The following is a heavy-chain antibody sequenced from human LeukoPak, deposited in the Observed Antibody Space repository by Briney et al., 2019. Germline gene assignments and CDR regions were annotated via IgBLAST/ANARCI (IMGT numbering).Heavy chain of an antibody. CDR1: GFTFSSYG. CDR3: AEDRPSHCDGDCYPDN. CDR2: ISWDGGTT. D-gene: IGHD2-21*02. Sequence: PGGSLRLSCAASGFTFSSYGMSWVRQAPGKGLEWVSLISWDGGTTYYADSVKGRFTLSRDNSKNSLYLQMNSLRAEDTALYYCAEDRPSHCDGDCYPDNWGQGTLVTVSS. V-gene: IGHV3-43D*03. J-gene: IGHJ4*02.